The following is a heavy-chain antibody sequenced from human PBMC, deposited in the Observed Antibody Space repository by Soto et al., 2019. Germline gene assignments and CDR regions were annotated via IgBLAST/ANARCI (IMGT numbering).Heavy chain of an antibody. J-gene: IGHJ3*02. V-gene: IGHV3-53*02. Sequence: EVQLVETGGGLIQPGGSLRLSCAASGFTVSSNYMSWVRQAPGKGLEWVSVIYSGGNTYYADSVKGRFTISRDNSKNTLYLEMNSLGAEDTAVYYCARGTLPRGGGAFDIWGQGTMVSVSS. CDR2: IYSGGNT. CDR1: GFTVSSNY. CDR3: ARGTLPRGGGAFDI. D-gene: IGHD3-10*01.